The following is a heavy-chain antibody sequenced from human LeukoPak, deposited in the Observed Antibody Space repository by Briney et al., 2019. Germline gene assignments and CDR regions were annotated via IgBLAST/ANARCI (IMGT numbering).Heavy chain of an antibody. CDR3: ARRGFGYLRFLEPLGMDV. Sequence: SETLSLTCTVSGGSISSSSYYWGWIRQPPGKGLEWIGSFSYSGNTYYNPSLKSRVTISVDTSKNQFSLKLSSVAAADTAVYYCARRGFGYLRFLEPLGMDVWGQGTTVTVSS. CDR1: GGSISSSSYY. D-gene: IGHD3-3*01. J-gene: IGHJ6*02. CDR2: FSYSGNT. V-gene: IGHV4-39*01.